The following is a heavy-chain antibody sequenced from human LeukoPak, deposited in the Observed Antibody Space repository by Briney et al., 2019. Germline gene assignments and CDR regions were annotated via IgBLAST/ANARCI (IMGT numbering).Heavy chain of an antibody. J-gene: IGHJ4*02. CDR3: AKDGLRYFDWLLSTY. V-gene: IGHV3-23*01. CDR2: ISGSGGST. D-gene: IGHD3-9*01. Sequence: QPGGSLRLSCAASGFTFSSYAMSWVRQPPGKGLEWVSAISGSGGSTYYADSVKGRFTISRDNSKNTLYLQMNSLRAEDTAVYYCAKDGLRYFDWLLSTYWGQGTLVTVSS. CDR1: GFTFSSYA.